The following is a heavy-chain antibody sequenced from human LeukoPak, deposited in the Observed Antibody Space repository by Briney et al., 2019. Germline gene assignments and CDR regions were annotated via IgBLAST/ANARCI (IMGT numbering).Heavy chain of an antibody. CDR2: ISGSGGST. Sequence: GGSLRLSCAASGFTFSSYALSWVRQAPGKGLEWVSAISGSGGSTYYADSVKGRFTISRDNSKNTLYLQMNSLRAEDTAVYYCAKDLPEWGMIVVVINHGMDVWGQGTTVTVSS. CDR3: AKDLPEWGMIVVVINHGMDV. J-gene: IGHJ6*02. CDR1: GFTFSSYA. V-gene: IGHV3-23*01. D-gene: IGHD3-22*01.